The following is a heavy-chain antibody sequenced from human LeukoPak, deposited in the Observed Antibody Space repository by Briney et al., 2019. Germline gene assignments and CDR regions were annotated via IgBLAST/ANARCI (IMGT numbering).Heavy chain of an antibody. J-gene: IGHJ6*03. CDR1: GGSFSDYY. Sequence: SETLSLTCVVYGGSFSDYYWSWIRQPPGKGLEWIGEINHSGSTNYNPSLTSRVTISVDTSKNHFSLKLTSVTAADTAVYYCARSVITSPLTYFYYYHMDVWGKGTTVTVPS. CDR2: INHSGST. CDR3: ARSVITSPLTYFYYYHMDV. V-gene: IGHV4-34*01. D-gene: IGHD3-16*01.